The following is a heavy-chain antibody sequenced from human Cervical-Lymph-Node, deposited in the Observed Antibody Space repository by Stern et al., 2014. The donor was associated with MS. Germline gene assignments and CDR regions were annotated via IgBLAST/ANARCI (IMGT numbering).Heavy chain of an antibody. J-gene: IGHJ4*01. CDR1: GYTFTSYY. Sequence: VQLVESGTEVKKPGASVKVSCRTSGYTFTSYYIHWVRQAPGQGLEWMGRIDPNNAGTDLAQKVQGRVTMTRDTSFSTAYMELSRLRSDDTAVYYCEREGTDYWGQGTLVTVSS. D-gene: IGHD3-10*01. CDR2: IDPNNAGT. CDR3: EREGTDY. V-gene: IGHV1-2*06.